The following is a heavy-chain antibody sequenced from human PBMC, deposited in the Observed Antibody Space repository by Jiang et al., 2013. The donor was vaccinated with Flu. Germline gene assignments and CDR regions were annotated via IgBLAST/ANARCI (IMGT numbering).Heavy chain of an antibody. CDR3: ARDSGTGINWYLDL. Sequence: NAYYADSVKGRFTISRDNSKNTLYLQMNNLRAEDTAVYYCARDSGTGINWYLDLWGRGTQVTVSS. J-gene: IGHJ2*01. D-gene: IGHD1-1*01. V-gene: IGHV3-23*01.